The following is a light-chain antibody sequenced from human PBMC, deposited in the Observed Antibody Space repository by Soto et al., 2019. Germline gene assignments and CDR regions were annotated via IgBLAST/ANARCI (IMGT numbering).Light chain of an antibody. V-gene: IGKV1-5*03. Sequence: DIQMTQSPSTLSAYVGERVTITCRASQSISPWLAWYQEKPGKAPNLLIYRASNLQTGVPSRFSGSGSGTEFTLTINSLQPDDFATYYCQQYRSRPYTFGQGTKLEIE. CDR1: QSISPW. CDR3: QQYRSRPYT. CDR2: RAS. J-gene: IGKJ2*01.